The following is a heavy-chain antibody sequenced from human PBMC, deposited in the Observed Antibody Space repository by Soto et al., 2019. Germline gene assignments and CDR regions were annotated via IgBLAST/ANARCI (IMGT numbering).Heavy chain of an antibody. D-gene: IGHD1-26*01. V-gene: IGHV3-30-3*01. CDR3: ATDRALGATLGAIDF. CDR2: ISYDGNYR. J-gene: IGHJ4*02. CDR1: GFTFSNIA. Sequence: PGGSLRLSCAASGFTFSNIAMHWVRQAPGKGLEWVAAISYDGNYRPYADFARGRFTISRDNSQKTLYLQMNSLRPEDTALYYCATDRALGATLGAIDFWGQGTLVTVSS.